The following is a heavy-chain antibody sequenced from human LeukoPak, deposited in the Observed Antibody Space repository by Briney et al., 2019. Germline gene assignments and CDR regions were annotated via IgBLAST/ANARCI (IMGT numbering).Heavy chain of an antibody. Sequence: GGSLRLSCAASGFTFSSYSMNWVRQAPGKGLEWVSSISSSSSYIYYADSVKGRFTISRDNAKNSLCLQMNSLRAEDTAVYYCARDLYYDYVWGSYRRPFDYWGQGTLVTVSS. CDR2: ISSSSSYI. CDR3: ARDLYYDYVWGSYRRPFDY. V-gene: IGHV3-21*01. J-gene: IGHJ4*02. D-gene: IGHD3-16*02. CDR1: GFTFSSYS.